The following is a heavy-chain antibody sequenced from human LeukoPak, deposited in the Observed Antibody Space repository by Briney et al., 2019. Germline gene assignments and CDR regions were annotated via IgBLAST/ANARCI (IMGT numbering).Heavy chain of an antibody. CDR2: ITGSGGST. Sequence: GGSLRLSCAASGFTFSSYAMYWVRQAPGKGLEWVSAITGSGGSTYYADSVKGRFTISRDNPKNTLYLQMNSLRVEDTAIYYCATPTGSYPGGFDNWGQGTLVTVSS. CDR1: GFTFSSYA. J-gene: IGHJ4*02. V-gene: IGHV3-23*01. CDR3: ATPTGSYPGGFDN. D-gene: IGHD1-26*01.